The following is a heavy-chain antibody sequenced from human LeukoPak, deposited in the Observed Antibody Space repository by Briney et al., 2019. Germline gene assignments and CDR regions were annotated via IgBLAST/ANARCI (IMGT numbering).Heavy chain of an antibody. V-gene: IGHV3-7*01. Sequence: PGGSVRLSCAASGFPISSYWMSWVRQVPGKGLESVAHIKHDSSETYYVDTVRGRFIISRDNAKNSLYLQMNSLRVGDTAVYHCARGPTDFDASDIWGHGTLVTVSS. CDR1: GFPISSYW. CDR2: IKHDSSET. CDR3: ARGPTDFDASDI. J-gene: IGHJ3*02.